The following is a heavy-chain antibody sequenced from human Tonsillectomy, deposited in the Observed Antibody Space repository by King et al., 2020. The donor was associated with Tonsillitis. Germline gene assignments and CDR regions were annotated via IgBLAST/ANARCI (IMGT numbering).Heavy chain of an antibody. CDR2: ISGSGYNT. J-gene: IGHJ6*03. Sequence: VQLVESGGGLVQPGGSLRLSCAASGFTFSSFAMNWVRQAPEKGLEWVSAISGSGYNTFYADSVKARFTISRDNSKNTLFLQMNSLRADDTAVYYCAKSGGVAATGTFRDYYYYYMDVWGKGTTVTVSS. CDR3: AKSGGVAATGTFRDYYYYYMDV. D-gene: IGHD6-13*01. V-gene: IGHV3-23*04. CDR1: GFTFSSFA.